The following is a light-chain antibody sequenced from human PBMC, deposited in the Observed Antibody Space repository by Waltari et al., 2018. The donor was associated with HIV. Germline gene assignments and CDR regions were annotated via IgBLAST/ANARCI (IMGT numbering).Light chain of an antibody. Sequence: QSALTQPRSMSGSPGQSVTISCTGTSSDVGGYNYVSWYQLHPGKAPKLMIFDVNKRPSGVPDRLSGSKSGNTASLTICVLQDEDEADYYCCAYADNYTWVFGGGTKLTVL. CDR2: DVN. J-gene: IGLJ3*02. V-gene: IGLV2-11*01. CDR1: SSDVGGYNY. CDR3: CAYADNYTWV.